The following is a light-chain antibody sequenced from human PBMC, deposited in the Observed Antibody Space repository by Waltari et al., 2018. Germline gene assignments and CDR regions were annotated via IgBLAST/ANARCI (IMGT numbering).Light chain of an antibody. CDR3: QQYDNWLGT. CDR2: GAS. CDR1: QSISSY. Sequence: EIVLTQSPATLSVFPGERATLSCRASQSISSYLAWYQHKPGQAPRLLIDGASTRATGIPAMFSGRWYATEFTLTISILQSEDFAVYFCQQYDNWLGTFGQGTKVEIK. V-gene: IGKV3-15*01. J-gene: IGKJ1*01.